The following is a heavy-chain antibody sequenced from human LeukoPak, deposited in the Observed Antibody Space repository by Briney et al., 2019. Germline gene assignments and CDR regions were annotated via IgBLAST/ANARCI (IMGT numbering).Heavy chain of an antibody. CDR2: ISTDGYTT. CDR1: GLAFSAYK. J-gene: IGHJ4*02. V-gene: IGHV3-74*01. CDR3: VVGGSPGY. D-gene: IGHD2-15*01. Sequence: GGSMRLSCAASGLAFSAYKMHWVRQAPRKGMVWVSRISTDGYTTDYAEFVQGRFSASRDNTKNTVSLEMNSLRGEDTAVYYCVVGGSPGYWGQGTLVTVSS.